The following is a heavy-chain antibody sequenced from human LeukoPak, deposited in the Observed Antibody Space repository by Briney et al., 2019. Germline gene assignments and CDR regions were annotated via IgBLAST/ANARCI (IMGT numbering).Heavy chain of an antibody. CDR3: ARGPSVAAHLDY. CDR1: GGSISSNNW. V-gene: IGHV4-4*02. J-gene: IGHJ4*02. D-gene: IGHD5-12*01. Sequence: SETLSLTGAVSGGSISSNNWWSWVRQPPGKGLEWIGEIYHHGATNYNPSLKSRVTLSVVKSKNQFSLELSSVTAADTAVYYCARGPSVAAHLDYWRQGTLVTVSS. CDR2: IYHHGAT.